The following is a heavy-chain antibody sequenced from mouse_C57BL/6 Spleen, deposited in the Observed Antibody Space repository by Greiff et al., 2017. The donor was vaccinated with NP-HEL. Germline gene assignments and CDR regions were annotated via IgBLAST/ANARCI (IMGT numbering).Heavy chain of an antibody. CDR1: GYTFTDYY. CDR2: INPNNGGT. D-gene: IGHD1-1*01. V-gene: IGHV1-26*01. J-gene: IGHJ4*01. Sequence: VQLQQSGPELVKPGASVKISCKASGYTFTDYYMNWVKQSHGKSLEWIGDINPNNGGTSYNQKFKGKATLTVDKSSSTAYMELRSLTSEDSAVYYCAREILLRAMDYGGKGTSVTVSS. CDR3: AREILLRAMDY.